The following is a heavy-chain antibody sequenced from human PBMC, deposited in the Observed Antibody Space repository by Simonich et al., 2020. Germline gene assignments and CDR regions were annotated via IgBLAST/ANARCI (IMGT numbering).Heavy chain of an antibody. CDR3: ARGLRVAAAGTAFQH. CDR1: GGSFSGYY. J-gene: IGHJ1*01. D-gene: IGHD6-13*01. V-gene: IGHV4-34*01. CDR2: INHSRST. Sequence: QVQLQQWGAGLLKPSETLSLTCAVYGGSFSGYYWSWIRQPPGKGLEWIGEINHSRSTNYNPSHKSRVTISVDTSKNQFSLKLSSVTAADTAVYYCARGLRVAAAGTAFQHWGQGTLVTVSS.